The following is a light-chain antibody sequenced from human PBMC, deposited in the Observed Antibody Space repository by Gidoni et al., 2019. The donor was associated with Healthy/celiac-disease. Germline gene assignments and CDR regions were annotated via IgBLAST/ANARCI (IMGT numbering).Light chain of an antibody. Sequence: DIQMTQSPSSLSASVGDRVTITCQASQDMSNYLNWYQKKPGKAHKLLIYDASNLETGVPSRFSGSGSGTDFTFTISSLQPEDIATYYCQQYDNLFTFXPXTKVDIK. V-gene: IGKV1-33*01. CDR1: QDMSNY. J-gene: IGKJ3*01. CDR2: DAS. CDR3: QQYDNLFT.